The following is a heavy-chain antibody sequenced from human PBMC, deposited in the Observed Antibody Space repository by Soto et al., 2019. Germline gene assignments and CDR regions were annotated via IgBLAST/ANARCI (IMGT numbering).Heavy chain of an antibody. V-gene: IGHV3-23*01. Sequence: PGGSLRLSCAASGFPFSSYAMSWVRQAPGKGLEWVSAISGSGGSTYYADSVKGRFTISRDNSKNTLYLQMNSLRAEDTAVYYCAKDRSWIQLCLFGYWGQGTLVTVSS. CDR2: ISGSGGST. CDR1: GFPFSSYA. CDR3: AKDRSWIQLCLFGY. J-gene: IGHJ4*02. D-gene: IGHD5-18*01.